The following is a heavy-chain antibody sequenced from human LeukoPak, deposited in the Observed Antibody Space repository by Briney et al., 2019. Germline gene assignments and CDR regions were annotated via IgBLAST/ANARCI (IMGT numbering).Heavy chain of an antibody. CDR2: ISYDGSNK. Sequence: PRRSLRLSCEASGFTFSSYVMHWVPQAPGKGLEWVAVISYDGSNKYYADSVKGRFTISRDNSKNTLYLQMNSLRAEDTAVYYCAKAPTKYSSSWSYFDYWGQGTLVTVSS. D-gene: IGHD6-13*01. V-gene: IGHV3-30*18. J-gene: IGHJ4*02. CDR1: GFTFSSYV. CDR3: AKAPTKYSSSWSYFDY.